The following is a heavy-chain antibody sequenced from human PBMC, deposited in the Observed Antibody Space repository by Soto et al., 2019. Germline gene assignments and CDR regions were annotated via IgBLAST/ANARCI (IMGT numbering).Heavy chain of an antibody. CDR1: GGSISSGGYY. CDR2: IYYSGST. D-gene: IGHD4-17*01. J-gene: IGHJ4*02. V-gene: IGHV4-31*03. CDR3: ARGKPDYVTFDY. Sequence: KTSETLSLTCTVSGGSISSGGYYWTWIRQHPGKGLEWIGYIYYSGSTYYNPSLKSRVTISVDTSKNQFSLKLSSVTAADTAVYYCARGKPDYVTFDYWGQGTLVTVSS.